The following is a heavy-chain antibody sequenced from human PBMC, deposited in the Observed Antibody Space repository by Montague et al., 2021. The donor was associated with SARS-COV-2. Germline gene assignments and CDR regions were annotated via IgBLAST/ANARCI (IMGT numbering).Heavy chain of an antibody. CDR1: GGSLSGHS. CDR2: IGHTGSF. CDR3: ARGGTERSTTFGVVFFPLLDS. Sequence: LRLSCAVYGGSLSGHSWSWVRQATEKGLEWIGDIGHTGSFKYNPSLKSRVTISIDAAKNQFSLRMTSVTAADTSIYYCARGGTERSTTFGVVFFPLLDSWGQGTLVTVSS. D-gene: IGHD3-3*01. J-gene: IGHJ4*02. V-gene: IGHV4-34*01.